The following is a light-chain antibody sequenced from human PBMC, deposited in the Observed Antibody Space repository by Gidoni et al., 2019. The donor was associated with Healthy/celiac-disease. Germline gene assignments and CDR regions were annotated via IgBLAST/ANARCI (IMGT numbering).Light chain of an antibody. CDR2: GAS. CDR3: QPYNNWPLT. V-gene: IGKV3-15*01. J-gene: IGKJ1*01. CDR1: QSVSSN. Sequence: EIVMTQSPATLSVSPGERATLSCRASQSVSSNLAWYQQKPGQAPRLLIYGASPRATGIPARFSGSGSGTEFTLTISSLQSEDFAVYYCQPYNNWPLTFGQGTKVEIK.